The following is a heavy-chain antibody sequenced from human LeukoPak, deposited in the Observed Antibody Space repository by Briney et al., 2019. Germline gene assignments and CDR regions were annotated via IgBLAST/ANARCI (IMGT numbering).Heavy chain of an antibody. D-gene: IGHD6-6*01. CDR1: GFTFSSYS. Sequence: GGSLRLSCAASGFTFSSYSMNWVRQAPGKGLEWVSSISSSSSYIYYADSVKGRFTISRDNAKNSLYLQMNSLRAEDTAVYYCARDSSSTLNWFDPWGQGTLVTVSS. CDR3: ARDSSSTLNWFDP. V-gene: IGHV3-21*01. J-gene: IGHJ5*02. CDR2: ISSSSSYI.